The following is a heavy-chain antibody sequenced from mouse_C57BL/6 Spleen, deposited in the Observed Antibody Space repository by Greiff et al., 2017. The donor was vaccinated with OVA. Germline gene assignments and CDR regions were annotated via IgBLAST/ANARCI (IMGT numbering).Heavy chain of an antibody. CDR1: GYTFTDYN. J-gene: IGHJ4*01. CDR3: ARTITTVRDYAMDY. Sequence: EVQLQQSGPELVKPGASVKMSCKASGYTFTDYNMHWVKQSHGKSLEWIGYINPNNGGTSYNQKFKGKATLTVNKSSSTAYMELRSLTSEDSAVYYCARTITTVRDYAMDYWGQGTSVTVSS. V-gene: IGHV1-22*01. D-gene: IGHD1-1*01. CDR2: INPNNGGT.